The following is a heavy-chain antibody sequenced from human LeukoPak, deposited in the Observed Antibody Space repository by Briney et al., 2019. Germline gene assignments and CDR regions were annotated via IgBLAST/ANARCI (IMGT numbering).Heavy chain of an antibody. Sequence: PGGSLRLSCAASGFTFSGYGMNWVRQAPGKGLEWVSSISSSSSYIYYADSVKGRFTISRDNAKNSLYLQVNSLRAEDTAVYYCARGEGSSGWSYAEFFQYWGQGTLVTVSS. J-gene: IGHJ1*01. CDR3: ARGEGSSGWSYAEFFQY. D-gene: IGHD6-19*01. CDR1: GFTFSGYG. CDR2: ISSSSSYI. V-gene: IGHV3-21*01.